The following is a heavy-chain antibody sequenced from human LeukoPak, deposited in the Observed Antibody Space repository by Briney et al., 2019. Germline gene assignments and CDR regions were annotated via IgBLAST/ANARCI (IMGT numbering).Heavy chain of an antibody. CDR1: AFTFSSYW. CDR2: IYIDGSST. J-gene: IGHJ4*02. CDR3: AAVLSGAYRSFDY. V-gene: IGHV3-74*01. D-gene: IGHD4-11*01. Sequence: HSGGSLRLSCAASAFTFSSYWMHWVRQAPGKGLDWVSRIYIDGSSTNYADSVKGRFTISRDNAKNTLYLQMNSLRAEDTAIYYCAAVLSGAYRSFDYWGQGILVTVSS.